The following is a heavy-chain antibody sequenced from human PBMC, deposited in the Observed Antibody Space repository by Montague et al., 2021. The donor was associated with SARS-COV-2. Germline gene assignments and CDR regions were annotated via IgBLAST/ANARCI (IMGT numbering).Heavy chain of an antibody. CDR1: GGSISSYY. Sequence: SETLSLTCTVSGGSISSYYWSWIRQPPGKGLEWIGYIYYSGSTNYNPFLKSRVTISVDTSKNQFSLKLSSVTAADTAVCYCARASVARKVLDYWGQGTLVTVSS. J-gene: IGHJ4*02. CDR2: IYYSGST. V-gene: IGHV4-59*01. D-gene: IGHD6-19*01. CDR3: ARASVARKVLDY.